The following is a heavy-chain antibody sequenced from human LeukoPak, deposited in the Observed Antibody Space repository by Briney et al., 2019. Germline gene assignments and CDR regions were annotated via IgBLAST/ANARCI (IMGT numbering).Heavy chain of an antibody. CDR3: ARARSGYYPRSFDY. CDR2: IDSSGST. V-gene: IGHV4-61*02. Sequence: SETLSLTCTVSGVSISSGSDYWSWNRPPAGKGLEWIVRIDSSGSTSANPSIKSRLTISVDTSKNQFSQKLTSVTAANAAVYYCARARSGYYPRSFDYWGQGTLVTVSS. J-gene: IGHJ4*02. CDR1: GVSISSGSDY. D-gene: IGHD2/OR15-2a*01.